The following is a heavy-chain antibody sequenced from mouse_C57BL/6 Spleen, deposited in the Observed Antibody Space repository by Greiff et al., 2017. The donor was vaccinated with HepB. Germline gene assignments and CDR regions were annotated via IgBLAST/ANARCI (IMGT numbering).Heavy chain of an antibody. J-gene: IGHJ1*03. Sequence: EVNVVESGGGLVKPGGSLKLSCAASGFTFSDYGMHWVRQAPEKGLEWVAYISSGSSTIYYADTVKGRFTISRDNAKNTLFLQMTSLRSEDTAMYYCARYSPYWYFDVWGTGTTVTVSS. V-gene: IGHV5-17*01. CDR2: ISSGSSTI. CDR3: ARYSPYWYFDV. CDR1: GFTFSDYG.